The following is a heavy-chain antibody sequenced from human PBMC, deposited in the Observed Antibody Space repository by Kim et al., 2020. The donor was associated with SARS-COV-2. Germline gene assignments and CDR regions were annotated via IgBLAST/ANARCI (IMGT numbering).Heavy chain of an antibody. J-gene: IGHJ4*02. V-gene: IGHV4-61*01. Sequence: SETLSLTCTVSGGSVSSGSYYWSWIRQPPGKGLEWIGYIYYSGSTNYNPSLKSRVTISVDTSKNQFSLKLSSVTAADTAVYYCARGVPGVTTGCEFDYWGQGTLVTVSS. CDR1: GGSVSSGSYY. CDR2: IYYSGST. CDR3: ARGVPGVTTGCEFDY. D-gene: IGHD4-17*01.